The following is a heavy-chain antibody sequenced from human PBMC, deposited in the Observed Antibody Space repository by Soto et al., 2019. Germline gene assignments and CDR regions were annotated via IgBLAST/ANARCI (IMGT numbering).Heavy chain of an antibody. Sequence: EVQLVESGGGLVKPGGSLRLSCAASGFTFSNAWMSWVRQAPGKGLEWVGRIKSKTDGGTTDYAVPVKGRFTISRDDSKHTLYLQMNSLKTEDTAVYYCTTIVVVVAVTNWFDLWGQGTLVTVAS. CDR1: GFTFSNAW. D-gene: IGHD2-15*01. V-gene: IGHV3-15*01. J-gene: IGHJ5*02. CDR2: IKSKTDGGTT. CDR3: TTIVVVVAVTNWFDL.